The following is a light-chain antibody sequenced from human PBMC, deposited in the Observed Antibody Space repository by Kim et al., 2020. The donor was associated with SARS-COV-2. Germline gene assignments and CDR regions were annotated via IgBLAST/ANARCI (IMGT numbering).Light chain of an antibody. J-gene: IGKJ1*01. CDR1: QSFSSSY. V-gene: IGKV3-20*01. CDR2: GAS. CDR3: HQYGSSPWT. Sequence: DIVLTQSPGTLSLSPGERATLSCRASQSFSSSYLAWYQQKPGQAPRLLIYGASSRATGIPDRFSGSGSGTDFTLTISRLEPEDFAVYYCHQYGSSPWTFGQGTKVEIK.